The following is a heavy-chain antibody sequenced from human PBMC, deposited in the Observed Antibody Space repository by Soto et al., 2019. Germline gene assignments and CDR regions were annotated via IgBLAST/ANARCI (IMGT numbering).Heavy chain of an antibody. J-gene: IGHJ5*02. V-gene: IGHV3-23*01. CDR3: AKGRRVTAPYNWFDP. Sequence: PGGSLRLSCTASGGTFRSYAMSWVRQAPGKGLEWVSAISGSGGSTYYADSVKGRFTISRDNSKNTLYLQMNSLRAEDTAVYYCAKGRRVTAPYNWFDPWGQGTLVTVSS. CDR1: GGTFRSYA. D-gene: IGHD2-21*02. CDR2: ISGSGGST.